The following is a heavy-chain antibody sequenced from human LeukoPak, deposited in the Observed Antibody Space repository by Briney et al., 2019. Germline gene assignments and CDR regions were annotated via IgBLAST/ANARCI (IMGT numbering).Heavy chain of an antibody. Sequence: SETLSLTCTVSGDSISSGDYFWSWIRQPPGKGLEWIGYVYYGGSTYYNPSLKSRLTILVDTSKNQFSLKLSSVTAADTAVYYCASTYCSGGTCYFDYWGQGTLVTVSS. CDR2: VYYGGST. J-gene: IGHJ4*02. CDR1: GDSISSGDYF. CDR3: ASTYCSGGTCYFDY. D-gene: IGHD2-15*01. V-gene: IGHV4-30-4*01.